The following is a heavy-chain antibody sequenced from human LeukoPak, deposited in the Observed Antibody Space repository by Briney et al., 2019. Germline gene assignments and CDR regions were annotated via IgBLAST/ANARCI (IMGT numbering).Heavy chain of an antibody. CDR2: IYYSGST. Sequence: SETLSLTCTVSGGSISSGDYYWSWIRQPPGKGLEWIGYIYYSGSTYYNPSLKSRVTISVDTSKNQFSLKLSSVTAAGTRVYYCARDLVSDKAMVDYWGQGTLVTVSS. J-gene: IGHJ4*02. V-gene: IGHV4-30-4*08. CDR3: ARDLVSDKAMVDY. CDR1: GGSISSGDYY. D-gene: IGHD5-18*01.